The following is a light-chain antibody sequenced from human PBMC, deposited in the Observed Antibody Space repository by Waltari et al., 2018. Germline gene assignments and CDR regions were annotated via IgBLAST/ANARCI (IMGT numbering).Light chain of an antibody. CDR2: AAS. CDR1: QDIHKY. CDR3: QQYDTYPIT. V-gene: IGKV1-16*02. J-gene: IGKJ5*01. Sequence: CRASQDIHKYLVWYQQKPGEAPKSLIYAASSLQSGVPSKFRGSGSGTNFTLTISSLQPEDFATYYCQQYDTYPITFGQGTRLEIK.